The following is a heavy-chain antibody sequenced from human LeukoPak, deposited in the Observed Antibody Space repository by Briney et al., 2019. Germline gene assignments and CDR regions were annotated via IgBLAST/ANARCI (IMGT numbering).Heavy chain of an antibody. CDR1: GYDFSANW. V-gene: IGHV5-51*01. J-gene: IGHJ4*02. CDR2: IYCGGSDT. Sequence: GESLKISCKASGYDFSANWIGWVRQMPGKGLEWMGVIYCGGSDTRYSSSFQGQVTFSVDKSIKTVYLQWSSLKASDTAMYYCARRGDSSAYYNYWGPGTLVTVSS. CDR3: ARRGDSSAYYNY. D-gene: IGHD3-22*01.